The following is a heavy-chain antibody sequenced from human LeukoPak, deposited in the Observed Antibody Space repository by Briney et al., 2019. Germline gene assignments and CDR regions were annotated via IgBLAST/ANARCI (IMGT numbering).Heavy chain of an antibody. CDR1: GYTFTSYY. CDR3: ATHNWNLADAFDI. CDR2: INPSGGST. Sequence: GASVKVSCKASGYTFTSYYMHWVRRAPGQGLEWMGIINPSGGSTSYAQKFQGRVTMTRDTSTSTACMELRSLRSDDTAVYYCATHNWNLADAFDIWGQGTMVTVSS. D-gene: IGHD1-1*01. J-gene: IGHJ3*02. V-gene: IGHV1-46*01.